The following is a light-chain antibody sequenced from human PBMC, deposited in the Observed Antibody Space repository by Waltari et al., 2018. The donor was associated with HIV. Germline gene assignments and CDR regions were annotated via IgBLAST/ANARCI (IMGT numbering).Light chain of an antibody. CDR1: QDISTN. CDR2: SAS. CDR3: LQLSNFPFT. Sequence: DIRLTPSPSLLSASVRDRVSFPCRSSQDISTNLAWFQQKPGKVPNLLIYSASTLHVWVPSRFSGSGFGTEFTLTIDVLQPEDFATYYCLQLSNFPFTFGPGTKLAI. J-gene: IGKJ2*01. V-gene: IGKV1-9*01.